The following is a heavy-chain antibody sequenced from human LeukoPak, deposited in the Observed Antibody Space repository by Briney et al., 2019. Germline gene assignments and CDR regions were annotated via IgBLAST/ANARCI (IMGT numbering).Heavy chain of an antibody. CDR2: INTNTGNP. V-gene: IGHV7-4-1*02. Sequence: ASVQVSCKASGYTFTSYAMNWVRQAPGQGLEWMGWINTNTGNPTYAQGFTGRFVFSLDTSVSTAYLQISSLKAEDTAVYYCARDRGVSVVVVAATVAFDIWGQGTMVTVSS. CDR1: GYTFTSYA. D-gene: IGHD2-15*01. J-gene: IGHJ3*02. CDR3: ARDRGVSVVVVAATVAFDI.